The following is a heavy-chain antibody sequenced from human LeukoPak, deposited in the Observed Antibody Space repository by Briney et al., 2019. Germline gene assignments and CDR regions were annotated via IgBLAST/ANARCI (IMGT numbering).Heavy chain of an antibody. CDR3: ARVGSPYCSSTSCSRTSRYNWFDP. Sequence: SETLSLTCAVYGGSFSGYYWSWIRQPPGKGLEWIGEINHSGSTNYNPSLKSRVTTSVDTSKNQFSLKLSSVTAADTAVYYCARVGSPYCSSTSCSRTSRYNWFDPWGQGTLVTVSS. CDR2: INHSGST. V-gene: IGHV4-34*01. D-gene: IGHD2-2*01. J-gene: IGHJ5*02. CDR1: GGSFSGYY.